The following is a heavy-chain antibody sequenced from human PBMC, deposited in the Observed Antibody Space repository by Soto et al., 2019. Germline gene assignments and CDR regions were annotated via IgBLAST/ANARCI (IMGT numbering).Heavy chain of an antibody. CDR2: ISGSGVST. CDR1: GFTFSNYA. V-gene: IGHV3-23*01. CDR3: EKHSSAYFYLDY. J-gene: IGHJ4*02. Sequence: LRLSCGVSGFTFSNYAMSWVRQAPGKGLEWVSTISGSGVSTYYADSVKGRFTVSRDNFNNTLFLQMISLRAEDTAIYYCEKHSSAYFYLDYWGQGTLVTVSS. D-gene: IGHD6-19*01.